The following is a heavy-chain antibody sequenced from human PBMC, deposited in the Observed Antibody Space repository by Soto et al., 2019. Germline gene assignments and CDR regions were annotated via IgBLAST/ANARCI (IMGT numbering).Heavy chain of an antibody. V-gene: IGHV5-51*01. CDR2: IYPGDSDT. Sequence: PGESLKISCKGSGYSFTSYWIGWARQMPGKGLEWMGIIYPGDSDTRYSPSFQGQVTISADKSISTAYLQWSSLKASDTAMYYCARLMCGSGGSCSRYYYYGMDVWGQGTTVTV. CDR1: GYSFTSYW. CDR3: ARLMCGSGGSCSRYYYYGMDV. J-gene: IGHJ6*02. D-gene: IGHD2-15*01.